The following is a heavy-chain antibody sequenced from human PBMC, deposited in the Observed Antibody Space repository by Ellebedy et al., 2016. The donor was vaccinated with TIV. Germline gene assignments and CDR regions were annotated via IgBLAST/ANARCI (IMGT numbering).Heavy chain of an antibody. V-gene: IGHV3-30-3*01. J-gene: IGHJ6*02. CDR2: ISYDGSNK. CDR3: ARDMWVMDV. CDR1: GYTFSSYA. D-gene: IGHD1-26*01. Sequence: GESLKISCAASGYTFSSYAMHWVRQAPGKGLEWVAVISYDGSNKYYADSVKGRFTISRDNSKNTLYLQMNSLRAEDTAVYYCARDMWVMDVWGHGTTVTVSS.